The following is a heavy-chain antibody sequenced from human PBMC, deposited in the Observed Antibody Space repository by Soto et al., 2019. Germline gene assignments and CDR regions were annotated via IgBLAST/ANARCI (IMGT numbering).Heavy chain of an antibody. CDR1: GVSISSSSYY. Sequence: SETLSLTCTFSGVSISSSSYYLGWIRHPPGKGLERIGSIYYSGSTYYNPPLKSRVTISVDTSKNQFSLKLSSVTAADTAVYYCARHGQGPSMSTVSRPFDCWGQGTRVTVSS. V-gene: IGHV4-39*01. CDR2: IYYSGST. D-gene: IGHD4-17*01. CDR3: ARHGQGPSMSTVSRPFDC. J-gene: IGHJ4*02.